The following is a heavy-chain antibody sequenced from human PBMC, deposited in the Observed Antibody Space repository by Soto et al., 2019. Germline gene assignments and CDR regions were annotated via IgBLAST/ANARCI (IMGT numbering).Heavy chain of an antibody. J-gene: IGHJ4*02. CDR2: ITGSGNTI. V-gene: IGHV3-48*03. Sequence: PGGSLRLSCAASGFTFSSYEMNWVRQAPGKGLEWVSYITGSGNTIYYADSVKGRFTISRDNAKNSMYLQMNSLRAEDTAVYYCARGGSYLDYWGQGTLVTVSS. CDR1: GFTFSSYE. CDR3: ARGGSYLDY. D-gene: IGHD1-26*01.